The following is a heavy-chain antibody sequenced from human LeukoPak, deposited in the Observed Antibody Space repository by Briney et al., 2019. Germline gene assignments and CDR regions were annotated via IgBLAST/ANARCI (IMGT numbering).Heavy chain of an antibody. CDR1: GFTFSSYA. V-gene: IGHV3-30-3*02. CDR3: AKSVDSSGYYRYYYHGMDV. D-gene: IGHD3-22*01. J-gene: IGHJ6*02. Sequence: GGSLRLSCAASGFTFSSYAMHWVRQAPGKGLEWVAVISYDGSNKYYADSVKGRFTISRDNSKNTLYLQMNSLRAEDTAVYYCAKSVDSSGYYRYYYHGMDVWGQGTTVTVSS. CDR2: ISYDGSNK.